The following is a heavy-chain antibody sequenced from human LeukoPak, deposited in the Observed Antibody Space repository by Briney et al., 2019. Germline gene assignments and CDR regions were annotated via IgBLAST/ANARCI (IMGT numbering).Heavy chain of an antibody. CDR1: GFTFPNAW. J-gene: IGHJ1*01. CDR2: IKKKTDRRTT. V-gene: IGHV3-15*01. Sequence: GGSLRLSCAASGFTFPNAWIYWVRQAPGKGLEWVGRIKKKTDRRTTDYAAPVEGRFTISRDDSRNTVYLQMDSLKTEDTAVYYCVTDGGQLPYFTYWGQGTLVTVSP. D-gene: IGHD3-3*01. CDR3: VTDGGQLPYFTY.